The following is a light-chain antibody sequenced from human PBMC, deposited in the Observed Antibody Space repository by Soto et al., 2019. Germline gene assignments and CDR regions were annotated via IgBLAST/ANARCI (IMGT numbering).Light chain of an antibody. CDR2: DAS. V-gene: IGKV3-11*01. J-gene: IGKJ1*01. CDR3: QVRDVWPT. Sequence: IVLTQSPATLSLSPGERAALSCRASQSVITSLAWYQHKPGQAPRLIIYDASKRAPGIPARFSGSGSGTDFTLTISSPESEDFAVYYCQVRDVWPTFGQGTKVEIK. CDR1: QSVITS.